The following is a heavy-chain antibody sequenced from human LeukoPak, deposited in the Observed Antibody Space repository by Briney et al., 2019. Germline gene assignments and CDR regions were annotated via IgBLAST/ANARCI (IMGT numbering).Heavy chain of an antibody. D-gene: IGHD3-10*01. CDR3: AKDNQWFGELLFDY. CDR1: GFTLSSYA. CDR2: ISGSGGST. V-gene: IGHV3-23*01. J-gene: IGHJ4*02. Sequence: GGSLRLSCAAPGFTLSSYAMSWVRQAPGKGLEWVSAISGSGGSTYYADSVKGRFTISRDNSKNTLYLQMNSLRAEDTAVYYCAKDNQWFGELLFDYWGQGTLVTVSS.